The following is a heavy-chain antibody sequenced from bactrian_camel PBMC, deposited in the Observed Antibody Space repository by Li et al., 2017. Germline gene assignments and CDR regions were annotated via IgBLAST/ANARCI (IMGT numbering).Heavy chain of an antibody. J-gene: IGHJ4*01. V-gene: IGHV3S35*01. CDR1: VFTFGSVS. D-gene: IGHD2*01. CDR2: ISIMGTVT. Sequence: VQLVESVGGLVQPGGSLRLSCAASVFTFGSVSMAWVRQAPGKGLEWISYISIMGTVTYYADSVKGRFTISRDNATNTVYLQMNSLKPEDTAVYYCVSLVGRPLVHQGTQVTVS.